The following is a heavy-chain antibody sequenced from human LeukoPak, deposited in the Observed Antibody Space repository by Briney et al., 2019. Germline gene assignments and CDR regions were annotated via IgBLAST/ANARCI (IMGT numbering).Heavy chain of an antibody. CDR3: ARPHAVDFWSGYSSWYFDL. CDR2: IYHSGST. D-gene: IGHD3-3*01. J-gene: IGHJ2*01. CDR1: GFSISSGYY. Sequence: SGTPSLTCAVSGFSISSGYYWGWVRQPPRKGPGWVGRIYHSGSTYYNPSLKSRVTISVDTSKNQFSLKLSPVTAADTAVYYCARPHAVDFWSGYSSWYFDLWGRGTLVTVSS. V-gene: IGHV4-38-2*01.